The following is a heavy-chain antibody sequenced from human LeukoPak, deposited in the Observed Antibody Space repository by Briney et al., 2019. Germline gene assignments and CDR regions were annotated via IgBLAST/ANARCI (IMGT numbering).Heavy chain of an antibody. CDR3: ARSRVIVGRYYYYMDV. Sequence: GGSLRLSCAASGFTFSSYWMSWVRQAPGKGLEWVANIKQDGSEKYYVDSVKGRFTISRDNAKNSLYLQMNSLRAEDTAVYYCARSRVIVGRYYYYMDVWGKGTTVTISS. D-gene: IGHD3-22*01. V-gene: IGHV3-7*01. CDR1: GFTFSSYW. CDR2: IKQDGSEK. J-gene: IGHJ6*03.